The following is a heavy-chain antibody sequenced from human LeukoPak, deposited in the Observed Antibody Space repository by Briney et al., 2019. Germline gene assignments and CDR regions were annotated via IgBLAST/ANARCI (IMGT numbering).Heavy chain of an antibody. CDR3: AKNQLVTVYFDY. CDR2: ISGSGGST. Sequence: GGSLRLSCAASGFTFSSYARSWVRQAPGKGLEWVSAISGSGGSTYYADSVKGRFTISRDNSKNTLYLQMNSLRAEDTAVYYCAKNQLVTVYFDYWGQGTLVTVSS. J-gene: IGHJ4*02. V-gene: IGHV3-23*01. CDR1: GFTFSSYA. D-gene: IGHD6-13*01.